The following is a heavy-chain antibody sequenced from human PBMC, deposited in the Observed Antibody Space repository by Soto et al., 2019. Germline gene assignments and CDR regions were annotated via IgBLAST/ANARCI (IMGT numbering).Heavy chain of an antibody. D-gene: IGHD6-13*01. J-gene: IGHJ4*02. CDR1: GFTFSSYG. Sequence: QVQLVESGGGVVQPGRSLRLSCAASGFTFSSYGMHWVRQAPGKGLEWVAVISYDGSNKYYADSVKGRFTISRDNSKNTLYLQMNSLRAECTAVYYGAKGGVAAAGTLDYWGQGTLVTVSS. CDR3: AKGGVAAAGTLDY. V-gene: IGHV3-30*18. CDR2: ISYDGSNK.